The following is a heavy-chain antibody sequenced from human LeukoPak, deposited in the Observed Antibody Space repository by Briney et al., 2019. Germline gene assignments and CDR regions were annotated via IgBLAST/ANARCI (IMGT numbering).Heavy chain of an antibody. CDR2: IYRGGST. V-gene: IGHV3-53*01. CDR1: GFTVSSNY. J-gene: IGHJ4*02. CDR3: ARASIAAAGAFDY. D-gene: IGHD6-13*01. Sequence: GGSLRLSCAASGFTVSSNYMSWVRQAPGKGLEWVSVIYRGGSTYYADSVKGRFTISRDNSKNTLYLQMNSLRAEDTAVYYCARASIAAAGAFDYWGQGTLVTVSS.